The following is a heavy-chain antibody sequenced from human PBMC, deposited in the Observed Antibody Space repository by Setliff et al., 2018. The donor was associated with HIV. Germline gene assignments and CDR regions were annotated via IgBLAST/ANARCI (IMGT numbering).Heavy chain of an antibody. CDR3: ARGYCTNGVCQSFDF. V-gene: IGHV1-18*01. CDR2: ISAYSGNT. J-gene: IGHJ4*02. CDR1: GYTFTSSG. Sequence: ASVKVSCKASGYTFTSSGITWVRQAPGQGLEWMGWISAYSGNTNYAQKLQGRVTMTTDTSTSTAYMELRSLRSDDTAVYYCARGYCTNGVCQSFDFWGQGTLVTVSS. D-gene: IGHD2-8*01.